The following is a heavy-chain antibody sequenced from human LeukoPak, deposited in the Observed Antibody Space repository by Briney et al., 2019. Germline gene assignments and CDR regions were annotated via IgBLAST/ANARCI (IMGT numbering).Heavy chain of an antibody. CDR3: ARQGEYTTSLGRKQFDY. D-gene: IGHD3-16*01. V-gene: IGHV4-39*01. CDR1: GGSISSSSFY. J-gene: IGHJ4*02. CDR2: IYYDGST. Sequence: SETLSLTCTVSGGSISSSSFYWGWIRQSPGKGLEWIGNIYYDGSTHYNPSLKSRVTISVDTSKNQFSLKLSSVTAADTALYYCARQGEYTTSLGRKQFDYWGQGTLVTVSS.